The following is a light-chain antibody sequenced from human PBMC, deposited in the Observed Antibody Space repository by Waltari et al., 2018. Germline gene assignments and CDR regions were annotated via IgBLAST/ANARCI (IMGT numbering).Light chain of an antibody. Sequence: QAGLTQLPSVSKGLRQIAPLTCTGNHNKISNQGALWLQQHPGPPPKLLSYRNNNRPSAISERFSASRSGNTASLTITELQPEDEADYYCSPWDISLNTHVFGTGTKVTVL. CDR3: SPWDISLNTHV. CDR1: HNKISNQG. J-gene: IGLJ1*01. V-gene: IGLV10-54*04. CDR2: RNN.